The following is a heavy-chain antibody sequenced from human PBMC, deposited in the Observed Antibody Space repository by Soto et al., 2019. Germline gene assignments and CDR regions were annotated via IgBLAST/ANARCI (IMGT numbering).Heavy chain of an antibody. V-gene: IGHV1-58*01. CDR2: IVIGTGNT. D-gene: IGHD3-3*01. CDR3: GAASFTVLDYVSGMDV. J-gene: IGHJ6*02. CDR1: GFTFSTSA. Sequence: ASVKVSCKASGFTFSTSAVQWVRQALGQRLEWIGWIVIGTGNTNYAQKFQERVTITRDMSTNTVYMELSSLRSEDTAVYYCGAASFTVLDYVSGMDVWGQGNTFTVSS.